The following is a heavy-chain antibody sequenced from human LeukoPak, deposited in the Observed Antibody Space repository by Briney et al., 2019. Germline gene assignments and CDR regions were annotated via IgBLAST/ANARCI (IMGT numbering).Heavy chain of an antibody. V-gene: IGHV3-7*01. CDR2: IKQDGSEK. J-gene: IGHJ4*02. CDR3: ASPIYYESSGGY. Sequence: GGSLRLSCAASGFTFSSYWMSWVRQAPGKGLEWVANIKQDGSEKYYVDSVKGRFTISRDNAKNSLYLQMNSLRAEDTAVYFCASPIYYESSGGYWGQGTLVTVSS. CDR1: GFTFSSYW. D-gene: IGHD3-22*01.